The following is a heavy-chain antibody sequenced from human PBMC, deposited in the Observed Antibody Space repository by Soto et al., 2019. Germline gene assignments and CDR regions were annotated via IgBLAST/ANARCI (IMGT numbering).Heavy chain of an antibody. CDR2: IYYDGTT. V-gene: IGHV4-39*01. J-gene: IGHJ4*02. CDR1: GDSITSSRHD. CDR3: PRSSIEPRVFMYPFDS. Sequence: SETLSLTCTCSGDSITSSRHDWGWIRQPPGKGLACIGNIYYDGTTYYNPSLKSRVAISLDTSQNQFSLRLNSVTAADTAVYYCPRSSIEPRVFMYPFDSWGQGTLVTVS. D-gene: IGHD6-6*01.